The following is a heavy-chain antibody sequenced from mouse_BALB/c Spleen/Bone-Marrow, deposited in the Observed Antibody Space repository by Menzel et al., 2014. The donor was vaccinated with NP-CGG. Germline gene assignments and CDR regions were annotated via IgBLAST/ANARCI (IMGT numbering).Heavy chain of an antibody. CDR3: ARGYGNYRAWFAY. CDR2: ISYSDST. V-gene: IGHV3-8*02. Sequence: EVKLMEPGPSLVKPSQTLSLTCSVTGDSITSGYWNWIRKFPGNKLEYMGYISYSDSTYYNPSLKSRISITRDTSKNQYYLQLNSVTTEDTATYYCARGYGNYRAWFAYWGQGTLVTVSA. J-gene: IGHJ3*01. D-gene: IGHD2-1*01. CDR1: GDSITSGY.